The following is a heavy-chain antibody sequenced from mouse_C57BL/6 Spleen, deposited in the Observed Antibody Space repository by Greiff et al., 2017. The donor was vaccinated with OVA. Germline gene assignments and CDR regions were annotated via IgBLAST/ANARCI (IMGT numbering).Heavy chain of an antibody. Sequence: EVKLQESGAELVKPGASVKLSCTASGFNIKDYYMHWLKQRTEQGLEWIGRIDPEAGETKYAPKFQGKATITADTSSNTAYLPLSSLTSEDTAVCYCARMITTYIDYWGQGTTLTVSS. CDR1: GFNIKDYY. V-gene: IGHV14-2*01. CDR2: IDPEAGET. J-gene: IGHJ2*01. D-gene: IGHD2-4*01. CDR3: ARMITTYIDY.